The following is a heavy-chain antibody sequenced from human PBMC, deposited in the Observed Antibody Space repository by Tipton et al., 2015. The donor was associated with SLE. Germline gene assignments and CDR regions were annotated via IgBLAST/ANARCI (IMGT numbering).Heavy chain of an antibody. J-gene: IGHJ4*02. Sequence: TLSLTCTVSGDFISNYYWNWIRRPPGKGLEWIGYIYTGGKTNYNPSHKSRVTISVDTSKSQFSLKLSSVTAADTAIYYCARGEVVPALFDSWGQGTLVTVSS. CDR1: GDFISNYY. CDR3: ARGEVVPALFDS. V-gene: IGHV4-4*08. CDR2: IYTGGKT. D-gene: IGHD2-2*01.